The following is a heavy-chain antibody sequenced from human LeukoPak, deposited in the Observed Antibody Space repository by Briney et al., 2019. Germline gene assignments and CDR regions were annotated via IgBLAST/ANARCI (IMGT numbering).Heavy chain of an antibody. J-gene: IGHJ4*02. CDR1: GGSFSGYY. V-gene: IGHV4-34*01. CDR2: INHSGST. Sequence: PSETLSLTCAVYGGSFSGYYWSWIRQPPGKGLEWIGEINHSGSTNYYPSLKSRVTISVDTSKNQFSLKLSSVTAADTAVYYCASLTIIYYWGQGTLVTVSS. CDR3: ASLTIIYY. D-gene: IGHD3-10*01.